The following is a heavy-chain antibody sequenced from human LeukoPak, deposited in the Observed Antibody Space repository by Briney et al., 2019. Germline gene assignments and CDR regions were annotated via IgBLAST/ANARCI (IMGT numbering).Heavy chain of an antibody. CDR2: IKQDGSEK. V-gene: IGHV3-7*01. Sequence: GGSLRLSCAASGFTFSSYWMSWVRQAPGKGLEWVANIKQDGSEKYYVDSVRGRFTISRDNAKNSLYLQMNSLGAEDTAVYYCAREGSSHPTGDYWGQGTLVTVSS. CDR3: AREGSSHPTGDY. D-gene: IGHD6-13*01. CDR1: GFTFSSYW. J-gene: IGHJ4*02.